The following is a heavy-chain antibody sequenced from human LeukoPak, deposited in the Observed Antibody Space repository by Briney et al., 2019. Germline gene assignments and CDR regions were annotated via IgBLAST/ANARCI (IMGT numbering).Heavy chain of an antibody. Sequence: SETLSLTCAVSGGSISSGGYSWSWIRQPPGKGLEWIGYIYHSGSTYYNPSLKSRVIISLDRSKNQFSLKLSSVTAADTAVYXXXXXXXXXYSNYYAFDYGGQETLVTVSP. V-gene: IGHV4-30-2*01. CDR3: XXXXXXXYSNYYAFDY. J-gene: IGHJ4*02. CDR1: GGSISSGGYS. CDR2: IYHSGST. D-gene: IGHD4-4*01.